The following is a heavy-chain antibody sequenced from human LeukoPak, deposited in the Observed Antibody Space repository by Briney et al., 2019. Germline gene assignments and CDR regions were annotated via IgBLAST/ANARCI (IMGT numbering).Heavy chain of an antibody. CDR3: ARDVAAAGSAHFDY. J-gene: IGHJ4*02. CDR1: GGSISSSNW. D-gene: IGHD6-13*01. CDR2: IYHSGST. Sequence: SGTLSLTCAVSGGSISSSNWWSWVRQPPGKGLEWIGEIYHSGSTNYNPSLKSRVTISVDKSKNQFSLKLSSATAADTAVYYCARDVAAAGSAHFDYWGQGTLVTVSS. V-gene: IGHV4-4*02.